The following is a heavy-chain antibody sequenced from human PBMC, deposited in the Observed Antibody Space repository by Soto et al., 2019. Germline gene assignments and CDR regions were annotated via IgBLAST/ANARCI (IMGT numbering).Heavy chain of an antibody. CDR1: GFTFSSSA. D-gene: IGHD4-17*01. CDR3: AKGSQGDYGYFDY. CDR2: ISGSGGST. Sequence: GGSLRLSCAASGFTFSSSAMSWVRQAPGKGLEWVSAISGSGGSTYYADSVKGRFTISRDNSKNTLYLQMNSLRAEDTAVYYCAKGSQGDYGYFDYWGQGTLVTVSS. V-gene: IGHV3-23*01. J-gene: IGHJ4*02.